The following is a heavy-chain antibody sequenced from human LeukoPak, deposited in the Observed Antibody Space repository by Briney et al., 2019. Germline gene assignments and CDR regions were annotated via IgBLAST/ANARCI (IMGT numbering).Heavy chain of an antibody. Sequence: SETLSLTCTVSGGSISSYYWSWIRQPPGKGLERIGYIYYSGSTNYNPSLKSRVTISVDTSKNQFSLKLSSVTAADTAVYYCAREGDYGDFNWFDPWGQGTLVTVSS. J-gene: IGHJ5*02. V-gene: IGHV4-59*01. CDR3: AREGDYGDFNWFDP. D-gene: IGHD4-17*01. CDR1: GGSISSYY. CDR2: IYYSGST.